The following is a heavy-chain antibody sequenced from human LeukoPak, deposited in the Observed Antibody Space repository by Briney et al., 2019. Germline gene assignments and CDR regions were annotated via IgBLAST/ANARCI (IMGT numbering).Heavy chain of an antibody. V-gene: IGHV4-34*01. D-gene: IGHD3-3*01. CDR2: INHSGST. CDR1: GGSFSGYY. J-gene: IGHJ3*02. Sequence: SATLSLTCAVHGGSFSGYYWSWIRQPPGKGLEWIGEINHSGSTNYNPSLKSRVTISVDTSKNQFSLKLSTVTTPDTAVYYCARRASLWSGLSDAFDIWGQGTMVTVSS. CDR3: ARRASLWSGLSDAFDI.